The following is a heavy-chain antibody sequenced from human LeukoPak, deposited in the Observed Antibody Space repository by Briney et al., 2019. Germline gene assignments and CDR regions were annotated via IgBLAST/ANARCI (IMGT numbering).Heavy chain of an antibody. V-gene: IGHV3-66*01. CDR1: GLTVGFKC. CDR2: IYSGGSS. J-gene: IGHJ4*02. Sequence: GGSLRLSCAASGLTVGFKCMSWVRQAPGKGLEWVSIIYSGGSSYYADSVKGRFTVSRDTSKNTLYLQMNSLRAEDTAVYYCATRPDGNDVPYFDYWGQGTLLTVSS. D-gene: IGHD5-12*01. CDR3: ATRPDGNDVPYFDY.